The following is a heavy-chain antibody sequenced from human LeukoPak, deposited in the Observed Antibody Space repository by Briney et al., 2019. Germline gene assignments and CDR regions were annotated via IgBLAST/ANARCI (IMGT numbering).Heavy chain of an antibody. CDR1: GGSFSGYY. Sequence: SETLSLTCAVYGGSFSGYYWRWIRQPPGKGLEWIGEINHSGSTNYNPSLKSRVTISVDTSKNQFSLKLSSVTAADTAVYYCARGGYCSGGSCYSPLGFDYWGQGTLVTVSS. D-gene: IGHD2-15*01. V-gene: IGHV4-34*01. CDR2: INHSGST. J-gene: IGHJ4*02. CDR3: ARGGYCSGGSCYSPLGFDY.